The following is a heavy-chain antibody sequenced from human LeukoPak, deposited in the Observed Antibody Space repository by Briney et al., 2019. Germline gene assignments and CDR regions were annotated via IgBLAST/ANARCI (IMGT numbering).Heavy chain of an antibody. CDR3: ARGISSRSFDP. J-gene: IGHJ5*02. Sequence: SQTLSLTCAISGDSVSSDSVAWNWIRQSPSRGLEWLGRTYYRSKWYNDYVVSVKSRITINPDTSKNQLSLQLNSVTPEDTAVYYCARGISSRSFDPWGQGTLVTVSS. V-gene: IGHV6-1*01. CDR1: GDSVSSDSVA. CDR2: TYYRSKWYN. D-gene: IGHD3-3*02.